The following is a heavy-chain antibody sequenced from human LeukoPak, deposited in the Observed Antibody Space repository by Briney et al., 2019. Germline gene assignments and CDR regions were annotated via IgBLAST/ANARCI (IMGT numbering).Heavy chain of an antibody. CDR1: GFIFSNYA. Sequence: GGSLRLSCAASGFIFSNYAMGWGREAPGKGLEWVSSITGSGGNTYYADSVKGRFTFSRDNSKNTLHLQMNSLRAEDTAVYYCVRGLDYFDYWGQGTLVTVSS. D-gene: IGHD6-6*01. CDR3: VRGLDYFDY. V-gene: IGHV3-23*01. CDR2: ITGSGGNT. J-gene: IGHJ4*02.